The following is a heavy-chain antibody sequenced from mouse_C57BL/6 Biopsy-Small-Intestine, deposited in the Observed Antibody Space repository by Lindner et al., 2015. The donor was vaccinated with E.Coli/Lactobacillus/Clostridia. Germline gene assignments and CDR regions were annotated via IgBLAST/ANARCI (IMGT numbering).Heavy chain of an antibody. Sequence: VQLQESGPELVNPGTSVKISCKASGFSVTGYYMHWVKQSHGNVLDWIGFISPSNGISSYNQKFKGKATLSVDKSSTTAYMELRSLTSEDSAVYYCARSDGYYGYFDVWGTGTTVTVSS. D-gene: IGHD2-3*01. CDR3: ARSDGYYGYFDV. CDR2: ISPSNGIS. CDR1: GFSVTGYY. V-gene: IGHV1-31*01. J-gene: IGHJ1*03.